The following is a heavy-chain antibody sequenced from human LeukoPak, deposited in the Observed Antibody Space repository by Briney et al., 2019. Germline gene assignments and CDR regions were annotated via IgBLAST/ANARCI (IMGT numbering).Heavy chain of an antibody. CDR1: GFTFSSYG. CDR3: AKSTAAGTAAATYGMDV. V-gene: IGHV3-30*18. Sequence: GGSLRLSCAASGFTFSSYGMHWVRQAPGKGLEWVAVISYDGSNKYCADSVKGRFTISRDNSKNTLYLQMNSLRAEDTAVYYCAKSTAAGTAAATYGMDVWGQGTTVTVSS. D-gene: IGHD6-13*01. J-gene: IGHJ6*02. CDR2: ISYDGSNK.